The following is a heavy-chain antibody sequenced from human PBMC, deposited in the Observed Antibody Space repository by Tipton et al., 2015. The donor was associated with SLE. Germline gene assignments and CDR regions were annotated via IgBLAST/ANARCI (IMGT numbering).Heavy chain of an antibody. V-gene: IGHV4-61*02. CDR2: VYSSGTT. CDR3: ARDGGSSWSLDAFDT. CDR1: GASISSGSYY. J-gene: IGHJ3*02. Sequence: LRLSCTVSGASISSGSYYWNWIRQPAGKGLEWIGRVYSSGTTNYNSSLKSRVTISVDTSKNQFSLKLSSVTAADTAGYYCARDGGSSWSLDAFDTWGQGTMVTVSS. D-gene: IGHD6-13*01.